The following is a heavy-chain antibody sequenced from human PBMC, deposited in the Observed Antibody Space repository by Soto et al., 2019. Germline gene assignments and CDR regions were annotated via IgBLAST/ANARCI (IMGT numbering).Heavy chain of an antibody. D-gene: IGHD1-1*01. CDR1: GFIFRDYE. CDR3: ARDPGTIGSTDAFEI. J-gene: IGHJ3*02. Sequence: GGSLRLSCSAYGFIFRDYEMNWIRQAPGKGLEWVSYIGRSGSPIYYADSVRGRFTISRDNAKNSLYLQMDSLRAEDTALYYCARDPGTIGSTDAFEIWGQGTMVTVSS. CDR2: IGRSGSPI. V-gene: IGHV3-48*03.